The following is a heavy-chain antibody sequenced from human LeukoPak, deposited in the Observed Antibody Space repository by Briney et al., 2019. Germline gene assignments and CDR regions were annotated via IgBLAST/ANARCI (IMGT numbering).Heavy chain of an antibody. J-gene: IGHJ6*03. D-gene: IGHD5-18*01. Sequence: SETLSLTCTVSGGSISCYYWSWIRQPPGKGLEWIGYIYYSGSTNYNPSLKSRVTISVDTSKNQFSLKLSSVTAADTAVYYCARFPRLIDTAMVTSRYYYYYMDVWGKGTTVTVSS. CDR2: IYYSGST. CDR1: GGSISCYY. CDR3: ARFPRLIDTAMVTSRYYYYYMDV. V-gene: IGHV4-59*01.